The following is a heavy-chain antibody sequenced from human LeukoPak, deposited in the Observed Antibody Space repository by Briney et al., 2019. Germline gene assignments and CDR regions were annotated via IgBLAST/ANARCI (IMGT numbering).Heavy chain of an antibody. Sequence: PSETLSLTCTVSGGSISSYYWRWIRQPPGKGLEWIGYIYYSGSTNYNPSLKSRVTISVDTSKNQFSLKLSSVTAADTAVYYCARHAFTDFWSGYYPNWFDPWGQGTLVTVSS. J-gene: IGHJ5*02. CDR3: ARHAFTDFWSGYYPNWFDP. V-gene: IGHV4-59*08. CDR1: GGSISSYY. CDR2: IYYSGST. D-gene: IGHD3-3*01.